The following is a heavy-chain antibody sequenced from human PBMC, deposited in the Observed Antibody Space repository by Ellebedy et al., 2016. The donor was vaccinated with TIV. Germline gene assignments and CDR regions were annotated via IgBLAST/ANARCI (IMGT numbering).Heavy chain of an antibody. D-gene: IGHD6-19*01. J-gene: IGHJ4*02. CDR3: ARDGGAVAGFDC. CDR2: IGYDGSNE. V-gene: IGHV3-33*01. CDR1: GFTFSAYG. Sequence: GGSLRLXXAASGFTFSAYGMHWVRQAPGKGLEWVAVIGYDGSNEDYIDSVKGRFTISRDKSKNTLFLQMNSLRVEDTAVYYCARDGGAVAGFDCWGQGTLVTVSS.